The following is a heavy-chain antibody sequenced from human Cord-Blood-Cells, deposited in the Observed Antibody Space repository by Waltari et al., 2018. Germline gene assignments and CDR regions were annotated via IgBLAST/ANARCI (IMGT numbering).Heavy chain of an antibody. J-gene: IGHJ6*02. CDR1: GYTFTSYA. V-gene: IGHV7-4-1*02. CDR3: ARDGDIVVVPAARKYGMDV. CDR2: INTNTGNP. D-gene: IGHD2-2*01. Sequence: QVQLVQSGSELKKPGASVKVSCKASGYTFTSYAMNWVRQAPGQGLEWMGWINTNTGNPTCAQGFTGRFVFSLDTSVSTAYLQISSLKAEDTAVYYCARDGDIVVVPAARKYGMDVWGQGTTVTVSS.